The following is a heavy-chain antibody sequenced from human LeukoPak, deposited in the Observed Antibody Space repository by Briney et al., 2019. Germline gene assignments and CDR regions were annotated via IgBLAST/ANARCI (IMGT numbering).Heavy chain of an antibody. CDR1: GYTFTSYG. CDR2: ISAYNGNT. V-gene: IGHV1-18*01. J-gene: IGHJ5*02. CDR3: AREPGYCSSTSCHNWFNP. D-gene: IGHD2-2*01. Sequence: ASVKVSCKASGYTFTSYGISWVRQAPGQGLEWMGWISAYNGNTNYAQKLQGRVTMTTDTSTSTAYMELRSLRSDDTAVYYCAREPGYCSSTSCHNWFNPWGQGTLVTVSS.